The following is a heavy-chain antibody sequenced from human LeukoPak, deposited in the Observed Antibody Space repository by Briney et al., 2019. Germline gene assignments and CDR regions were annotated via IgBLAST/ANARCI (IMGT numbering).Heavy chain of an antibody. CDR2: INPNSGGT. J-gene: IGHJ4*02. CDR3: AREWEMATINVESGY. Sequence: GASVKVSCKASGYTFTGYYMHWVRQAPGQGLEWMGWINPNSGGTNYAQKFQGRVTMTRDTSISTAYMELSRLRSDDTAVYYCAREWEMATINVESGYWGQGTLVTVSS. CDR1: GYTFTGYY. D-gene: IGHD5-24*01. V-gene: IGHV1-2*02.